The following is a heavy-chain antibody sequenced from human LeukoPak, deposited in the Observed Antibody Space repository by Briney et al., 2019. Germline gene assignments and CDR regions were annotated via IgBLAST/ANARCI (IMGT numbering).Heavy chain of an antibody. D-gene: IGHD3-3*01. Sequence: GGSLRLSCAASGFTFSSYSMNWVRQAPGKGLEWVSSISSSSSYIYYADSVKGRFTISRDNAKNSLYLQMNSLRAEDTAVYYCARDPGFWSGPFYYYYYMDVWGKGTTVTVS. J-gene: IGHJ6*03. CDR1: GFTFSSYS. V-gene: IGHV3-21*01. CDR2: ISSSSSYI. CDR3: ARDPGFWSGPFYYYYYMDV.